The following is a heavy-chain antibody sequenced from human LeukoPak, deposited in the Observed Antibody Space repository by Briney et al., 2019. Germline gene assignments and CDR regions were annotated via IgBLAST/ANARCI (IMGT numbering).Heavy chain of an antibody. J-gene: IGHJ4*02. Sequence: GGSLRLSCSASGFTFSSYAMHWVRQAPGKGLEYVSAISSNGGSTYYANSVKGRFTISRDNSKNTLYLQMGSLRAEDMAVYYCASPGAYYWGQGPLVTVSS. V-gene: IGHV3-64*01. CDR3: ASPGAYY. CDR2: ISSNGGST. CDR1: GFTFSSYA.